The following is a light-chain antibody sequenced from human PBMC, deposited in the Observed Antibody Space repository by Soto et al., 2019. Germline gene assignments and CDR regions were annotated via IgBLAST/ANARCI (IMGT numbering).Light chain of an antibody. V-gene: IGKV3-15*01. CDR2: GAP. Sequence: EVVLTQSPATLSLSPGERATLSCRASQSVLSNLAWYQQKPGQAPRLLIYGAPTRATGIPARFSGSGSGTEFTLSISSLQSEDFAVYYCQQYNNWPITFGQGTRLEIK. CDR3: QQYNNWPIT. J-gene: IGKJ5*01. CDR1: QSVLSN.